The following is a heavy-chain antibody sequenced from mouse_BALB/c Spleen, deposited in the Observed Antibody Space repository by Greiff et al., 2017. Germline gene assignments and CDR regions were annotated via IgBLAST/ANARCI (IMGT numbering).Heavy chain of an antibody. V-gene: IGHV1-9*01. J-gene: IGHJ3*01. CDR1: GYTFSSYW. CDR2: ILPGSGST. CDR3: ARKLTGTPY. Sequence: VQRVESGAELMKPGASVKISCKATGYTFSSYWIEWVKQRPGHGLEWIGEILPGSGSTNYNEKFKGKATFTADTSSNTAYMQLSSLTSEDSAVYYCARKLTGTPYWGQGTLVTVSA. D-gene: IGHD4-1*01.